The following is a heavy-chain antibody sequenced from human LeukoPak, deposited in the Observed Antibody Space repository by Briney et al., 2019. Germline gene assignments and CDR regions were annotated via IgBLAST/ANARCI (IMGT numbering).Heavy chain of an antibody. V-gene: IGHV3-48*01. J-gene: IGHJ4*02. CDR3: ARVFPLYVDGYNSFDY. Sequence: GGSLRLSCAASGFTFSSYSMNWVRQAPGKGLEGVSYISSSSSTIYYADSVKGRFTISRDNAKNSLYLQMNSLRAEDTAVYYCARVFPLYVDGYNSFDYWGQGTLVTVSS. D-gene: IGHD5-24*01. CDR2: ISSSSSTI. CDR1: GFTFSSYS.